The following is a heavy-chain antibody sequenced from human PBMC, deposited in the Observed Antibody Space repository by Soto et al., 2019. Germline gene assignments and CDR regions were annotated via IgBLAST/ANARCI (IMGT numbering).Heavy chain of an antibody. V-gene: IGHV4-31*03. Sequence: LTCTVSGGSISSGGYYWSWIRQHPGKGLEWIGYIYYSGSTYYNPSLKSRVTISVDTSKNQFSLKLSSVTAADTAVYYGARETTLTPNYDHHERRDVSSEGTSVIVSS. J-gene: IGHJ6*04. CDR2: IYYSGST. CDR1: GGSISSGGYY. CDR3: ARETTLTPNYDHHERRDV. D-gene: IGHD4-4*01.